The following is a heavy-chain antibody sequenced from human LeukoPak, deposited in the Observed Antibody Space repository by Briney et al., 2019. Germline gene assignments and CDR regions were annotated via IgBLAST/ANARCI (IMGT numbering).Heavy chain of an antibody. V-gene: IGHV1-2*02. Sequence: ASVRDSSKAPVYTFTVSIIHWGRQAPGQGVESMGWINPNSGGTNYAQKFQGRVTMTRDTSISTAYMELSRLRSDDTAVYYCARDAEANWFDPWGEGTLVTVST. CDR1: VYTFTVSI. CDR3: ARDAEANWFDP. J-gene: IGHJ5*02. CDR2: INPNSGGT.